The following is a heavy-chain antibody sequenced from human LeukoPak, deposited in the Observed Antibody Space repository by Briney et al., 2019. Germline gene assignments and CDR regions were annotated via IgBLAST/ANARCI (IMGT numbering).Heavy chain of an antibody. CDR1: GGSISSYY. CDR3: GRGNMIVVVN. D-gene: IGHD3-22*01. CDR2: IYYSGST. V-gene: IGHV4-59*12. Sequence: SETLSLTCTVSGGSISSYYWSWIRQPPGKGLEWIGYIYYSGSTNYNPSLKSRVTISVDTSKNQFSLKLNSVTAADTAVYYCGRGNMIVVVNWGQGTLVTVSS. J-gene: IGHJ4*02.